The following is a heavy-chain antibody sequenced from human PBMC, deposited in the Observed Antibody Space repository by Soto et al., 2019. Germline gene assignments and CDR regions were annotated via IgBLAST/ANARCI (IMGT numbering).Heavy chain of an antibody. D-gene: IGHD3-16*01. V-gene: IGHV3-7*03. CDR1: GFTFSSSW. CDR2: IHRDGSQR. Sequence: EVQLVESGGGLVQPGGSLRLSCADSGFTFSSSWMSWVRPAPGKGPEWVANIHRDGSQRYYVDSVKGRFTISRDNAKNSLYLQMNSMRADDTAVYYCARVRISSSSNNWFDPWGQGTLVTVSS. CDR3: ARVRISSSSNNWFDP. J-gene: IGHJ5*02.